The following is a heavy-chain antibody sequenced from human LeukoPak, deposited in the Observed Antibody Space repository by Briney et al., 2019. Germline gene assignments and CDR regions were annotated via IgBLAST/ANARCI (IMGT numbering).Heavy chain of an antibody. CDR1: GFTFSSYW. J-gene: IGHJ4*02. CDR2: IKQDGSEK. Sequence: GGSLRLSCAASGFTFSSYWMSWVRQAPGKGPEWVANIKQDGSEKYYVGSVKGRFTISRDNAKNSLYLQMNSLRAEDTAVYYCARRPGAAGSPFDYWGQGTLVTVSS. D-gene: IGHD6-13*01. CDR3: ARRPGAAGSPFDY. V-gene: IGHV3-7*01.